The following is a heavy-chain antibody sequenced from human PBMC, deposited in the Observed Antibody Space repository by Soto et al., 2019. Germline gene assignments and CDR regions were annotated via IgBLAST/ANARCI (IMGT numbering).Heavy chain of an antibody. CDR2: INHSGST. V-gene: IGHV4-39*01. J-gene: IGHJ4*02. D-gene: IGHD3-22*01. CDR1: DGSMNSDSSY. Sequence: SETLSLTCRVSDGSMNSDSSYWGWIRQPPGKGLEWIGVINHSGSTYHNLSLKGRVTMSVDASRNQFSLKLTSMTAADTAVYYCARLGGYVSVGYYYLWDSWGQGTLVTVS. CDR3: ARLGGYVSVGYYYLWDS.